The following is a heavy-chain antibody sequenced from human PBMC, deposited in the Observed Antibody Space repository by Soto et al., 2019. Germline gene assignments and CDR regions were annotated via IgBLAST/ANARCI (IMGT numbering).Heavy chain of an antibody. J-gene: IGHJ1*01. Sequence: SETLSLTCTVSGVSISGTSYYWGWIRQTPAKGLEWIGTIYYSGETFYNPSLKSRVTISIDTSKNHFSLNLTSVTAADTAIYYCARHGSFWGQGALVTVSS. V-gene: IGHV4-39*01. CDR1: GVSISGTSYY. CDR3: ARHGSF. CDR2: IYYSGET. D-gene: IGHD3-16*02.